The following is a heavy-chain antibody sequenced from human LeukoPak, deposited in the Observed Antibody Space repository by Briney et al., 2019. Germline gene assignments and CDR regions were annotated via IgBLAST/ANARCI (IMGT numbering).Heavy chain of an antibody. CDR3: ARGGYYYDSSGYYYGGVRYFDY. CDR2: ISSSSSYE. CDR1: GFTFSSYS. V-gene: IGHV3-21*04. D-gene: IGHD3-22*01. J-gene: IGHJ4*02. Sequence: GGSLRLSCAASGFTFSSYSMNWVRQAPGKGLEWVSCISSSSSYEYYADSVKGRFTISRDNAKKSLYLQMNNLRAEDTALYYCARGGYYYDSSGYYYGGVRYFDYWGQGTLVTVSS.